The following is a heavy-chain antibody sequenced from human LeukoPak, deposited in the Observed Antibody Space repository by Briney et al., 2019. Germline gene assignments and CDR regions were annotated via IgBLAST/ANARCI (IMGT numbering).Heavy chain of an antibody. CDR1: GFTFSSYA. V-gene: IGHV3-23*01. CDR2: ISGSGGST. J-gene: IGHJ6*02. Sequence: GGSLRLSCAASGFTFSSYAMSWVRQAPGKGLEWVPAISGSGGSTYYADSVKGRFTISRDNSKNTLYLQMNSLRAEDTAVYYCAKMNYYYYYGMDVWGRGTTVTVSS. CDR3: AKMNYYYYYGMDV.